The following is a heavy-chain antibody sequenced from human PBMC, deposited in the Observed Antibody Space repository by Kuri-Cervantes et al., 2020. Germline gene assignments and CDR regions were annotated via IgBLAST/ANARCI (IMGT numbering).Heavy chain of an antibody. CDR2: ISSSSSYI. CDR3: ARDFLEWLLGPTNWFDP. Sequence: GGSLRLSCAASGFTFSSYSTNWVRQAPGKGLEWVSSISSSSSYIYYADSVKGRLTISRDNAKNSLYLQMNSLRAEDTAVYYCARDFLEWLLGPTNWFDPWGQGTLVTVSS. D-gene: IGHD3-3*01. CDR1: GFTFSSYS. J-gene: IGHJ5*02. V-gene: IGHV3-21*01.